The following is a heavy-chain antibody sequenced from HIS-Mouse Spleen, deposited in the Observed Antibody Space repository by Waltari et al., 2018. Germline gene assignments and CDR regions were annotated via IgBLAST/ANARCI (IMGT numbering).Heavy chain of an antibody. Sequence: QVQLVESGGGVVQPGRSLRLSCAASVFPCSSHGMHWVRQAPGKGLEWVAVIWYDGSNKYYADSVKGRFTISRDNSKNTLYLQMNSLRAEDTAVYYCAKGKYYFDYWGQGTLVTVSS. CDR2: IWYDGSNK. V-gene: IGHV3-33*06. CDR3: AKGKYYFDY. CDR1: VFPCSSHG. J-gene: IGHJ4*02.